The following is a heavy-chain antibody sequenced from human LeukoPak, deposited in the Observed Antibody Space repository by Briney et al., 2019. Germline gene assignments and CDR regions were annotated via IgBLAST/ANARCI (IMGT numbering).Heavy chain of an antibody. J-gene: IGHJ4*02. CDR3: TTDFSHFDLSSGYYSY. D-gene: IGHD3-3*01. V-gene: IGHV3-15*01. CDR1: GFSFTSAW. CDR2: IKDNIDGATT. Sequence: GGSLRLSCVASGFSFTSAWMVWVRQAPGKGLEWIGRIKDNIDGATTDLAAIVNGRFTISSDDSITTVYLHMSSLKTEDTAVYYCTTDFSHFDLSSGYYSYWGLGTLVTVSS.